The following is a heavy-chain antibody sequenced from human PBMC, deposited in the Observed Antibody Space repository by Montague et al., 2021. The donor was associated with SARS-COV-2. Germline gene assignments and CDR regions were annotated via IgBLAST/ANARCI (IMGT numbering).Heavy chain of an antibody. Sequence: SETLSLTRTVSGGSISSYYWSWIRRPPGKGLEWIGYIYYSGSTNYNPSLKSRVTISVDTSKNQFSLKLSSVTAADTAVYYCARVLSHRAIFGVVIINGMDVWGQGTTVTVSS. CDR3: ARVLSHRAIFGVVIINGMDV. V-gene: IGHV4-59*08. D-gene: IGHD3-3*01. J-gene: IGHJ6*02. CDR2: IYYSGST. CDR1: GGSISSYY.